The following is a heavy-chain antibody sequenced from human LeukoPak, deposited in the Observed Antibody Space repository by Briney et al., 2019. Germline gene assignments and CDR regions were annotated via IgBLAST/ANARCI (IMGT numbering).Heavy chain of an antibody. CDR3: AREGSNPFDY. D-gene: IGHD3-10*01. V-gene: IGHV4-34*01. CDR2: INHRRST. CDR1: GGSFSGYY. Sequence: SETLSLTCAVYGGSFSGYYWSWIRQPPGKGLEWIGEINHRRSTNYNPSLKSRVTISVDTSKNQFSLKLSSVTAADTAVYYCAREGSNPFDYWGQGTLVTVSS. J-gene: IGHJ4*02.